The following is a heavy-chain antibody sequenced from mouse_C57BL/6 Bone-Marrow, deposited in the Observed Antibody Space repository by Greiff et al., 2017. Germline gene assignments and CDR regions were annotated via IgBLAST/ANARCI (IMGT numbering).Heavy chain of an antibody. CDR1: GFTFSSYA. D-gene: IGHD6-1*01. Sequence: EVKLVESGEGLVKPGGSLKLSCAASGFTFSSYAMSWVRQTPEKRLEWVAYIISGGDYIYYADTVKGRFTISRDNARNTLYLQMSSLKSEDSAMFDCTKDESSALFDYWGQGTTLTVSS. CDR2: IISGGDYI. J-gene: IGHJ2*01. CDR3: TKDESSALFDY. V-gene: IGHV5-9-1*02.